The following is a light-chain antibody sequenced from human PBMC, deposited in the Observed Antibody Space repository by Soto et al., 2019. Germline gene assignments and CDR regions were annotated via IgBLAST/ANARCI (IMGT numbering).Light chain of an antibody. CDR2: DAS. CDR3: QQCYNWPQWT. CDR1: QSVGTF. J-gene: IGKJ1*01. Sequence: EIVLIQSPATLSLSPRARATLSCRASQSVGTFFAWYQQKPGQAPRLLIYDASNRATGIPARFSGSGSGTDFTLTISSLEPEDFAVYYCQQCYNWPQWTFGQGTKVDIK. V-gene: IGKV3-11*01.